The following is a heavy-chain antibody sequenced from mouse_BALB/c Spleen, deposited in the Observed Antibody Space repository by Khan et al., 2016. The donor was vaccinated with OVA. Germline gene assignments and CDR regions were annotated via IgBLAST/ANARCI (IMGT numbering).Heavy chain of an antibody. V-gene: IGHV1-69*02. CDR2: IYPSDSYT. D-gene: IGHD2-13*01. Sequence: VQLQQSGAELVRPGASVKLSCKASGYTFTNYGINWVKQRPGQGLEWIGNIYPSDSYTNYNQKFKDKATLTVDKSSSTAYMQLSSPTSEDSAVYYCTRGDPGNFEYWGQGTTLTVSS. J-gene: IGHJ2*01. CDR1: GYTFTNYG. CDR3: TRGDPGNFEY.